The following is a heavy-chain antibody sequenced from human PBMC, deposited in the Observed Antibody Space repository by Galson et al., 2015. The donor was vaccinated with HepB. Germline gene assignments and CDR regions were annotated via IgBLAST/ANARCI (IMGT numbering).Heavy chain of an antibody. V-gene: IGHV3-7*01. CDR3: ARSIAVAGTYYFDY. CDR2: IKQDGSEK. CDR1: GFTFSSYW. J-gene: IGHJ4*02. D-gene: IGHD6-19*01. Sequence: SLRLSCAASGFTFSSYWMSWVRQAPGKGLEWVANIKQDGSEKYYVDSVKGRFTISRDNAKNSLYLQMNSLRAEDTAVYYCARSIAVAGTYYFDYWGQGTLVTVSS.